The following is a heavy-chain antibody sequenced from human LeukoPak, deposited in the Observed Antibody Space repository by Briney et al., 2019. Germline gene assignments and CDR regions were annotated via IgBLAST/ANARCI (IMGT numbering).Heavy chain of an antibody. D-gene: IGHD6-19*01. Sequence: ASVKDTCKASGYTFTCYGISWVRQAPGQGLEWMGWISAYNGNTNYAQKLQGRVTMTTDTSTSTAYMELRSLRSDDTAVYYCARSVAGILFYYYYGMDVWGQGTTVTVSS. CDR1: GYTFTCYG. J-gene: IGHJ6*02. CDR3: ARSVAGILFYYYYGMDV. CDR2: ISAYNGNT. V-gene: IGHV1-18*01.